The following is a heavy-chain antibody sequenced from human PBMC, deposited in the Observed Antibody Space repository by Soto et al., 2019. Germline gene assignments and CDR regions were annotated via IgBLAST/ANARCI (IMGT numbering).Heavy chain of an antibody. V-gene: IGHV5-10-1*01. D-gene: IGHD3-22*01. CDR2: IDPSDSYT. CDR1: GYSFTSYW. Sequence: PVESQKISCNGSGYSFTSYWISWVRQMPGKGLEWMGRIDPSDSYTNYSPSFQGHVTISADKSISTAYLQWSSLKASDTAMYYCERLNYNESNGYYFDLWGQGAPITVS. J-gene: IGHJ4*02. CDR3: ERLNYNESNGYYFDL.